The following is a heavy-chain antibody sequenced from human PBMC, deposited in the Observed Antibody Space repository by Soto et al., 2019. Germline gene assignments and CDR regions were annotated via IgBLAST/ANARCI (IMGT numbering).Heavy chain of an antibody. CDR1: GGTFNTYT. CDR3: ARDIAVAVKTSEVFDI. J-gene: IGHJ3*02. V-gene: IGHV1-69*02. Sequence: QVQLEQSGAAVKKPGSSVKVCCKASGGTFNTYTISWVRQAPGQGLEWMGRIIPMLGIAKYAQKFQGRVTITADKSTSTASMELSSLRSEDTAVYYCARDIAVAVKTSEVFDIWGQGTMVTVSS. CDR2: IIPMLGIA. D-gene: IGHD6-19*01.